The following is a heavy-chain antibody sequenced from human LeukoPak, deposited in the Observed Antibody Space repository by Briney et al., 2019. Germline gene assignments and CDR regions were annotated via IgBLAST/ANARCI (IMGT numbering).Heavy chain of an antibody. CDR1: GGTFSSYG. CDR3: ARDQDYGDYIDY. D-gene: IGHD4-17*01. J-gene: IGHJ4*02. V-gene: IGHV1-18*01. Sequence: ASVKVSCKASGGTFSSYGISWVRQAPGQGLEWMGWISAYNGNTNYAQKLQGRVTMTTDTSTSTAYMELRSLRSDDTAVYYCARDQDYGDYIDYWGQGTLVTVSS. CDR2: ISAYNGNT.